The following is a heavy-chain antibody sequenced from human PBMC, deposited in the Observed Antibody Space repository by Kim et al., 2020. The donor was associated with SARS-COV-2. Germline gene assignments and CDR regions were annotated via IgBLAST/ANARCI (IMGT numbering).Heavy chain of an antibody. D-gene: IGHD2-15*01. V-gene: IGHV4-30-2*01. J-gene: IGHJ5*02. CDR2: IYHST. CDR3: ARDGCSGGSCYSSCFDP. Sequence: SETLSLTCAVSGGSISSGGYSWSWIRQPPGKGLEWIGYIYHSTYYNPSLKSRVTISVDRSKNQFSLKLSSVTAADTAVYYCARDGCSGGSCYSSCFDPWG. CDR1: GGSISSGGYS.